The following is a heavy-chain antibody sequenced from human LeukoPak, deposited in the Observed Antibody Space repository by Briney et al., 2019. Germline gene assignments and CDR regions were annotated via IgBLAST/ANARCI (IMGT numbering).Heavy chain of an antibody. J-gene: IGHJ4*02. CDR3: AKDSGYGTRSSFY. D-gene: IGHD5-12*01. Sequence: GGSLRLSCAASGFTFSTYGMHWVRQAPGKGLEWVTFLRFDGSNKYYADSVKGRFTISRDNSKNTLYLQMNSLRAEDTAVYYCAKDSGYGTRSSFYWGQGTLVTVSS. CDR1: GFTFSTYG. CDR2: LRFDGSNK. V-gene: IGHV3-30*02.